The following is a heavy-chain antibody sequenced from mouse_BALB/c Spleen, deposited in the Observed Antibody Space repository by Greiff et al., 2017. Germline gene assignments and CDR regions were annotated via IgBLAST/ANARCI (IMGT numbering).Heavy chain of an antibody. J-gene: IGHJ1*01. Sequence: EVKLVESGGGLVKPGGSLKLSCAASGFTFSSYAMSWVRQTPEKRLEWVASISSGGSTYYPDSVKGRFTISRDNARNILYLQMSSLRSEDTAMYYCARGGLHGAFDVWGAGTTVTVSS. CDR2: ISSGGST. D-gene: IGHD1-2*01. CDR1: GFTFSSYA. V-gene: IGHV5-6-5*01. CDR3: ARGGLHGAFDV.